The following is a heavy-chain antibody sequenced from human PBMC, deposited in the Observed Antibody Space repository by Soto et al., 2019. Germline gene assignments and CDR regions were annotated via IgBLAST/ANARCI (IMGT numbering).Heavy chain of an antibody. CDR2: ISYDGSNK. CDR1: GFTFSSYG. J-gene: IGHJ4*02. Sequence: PGGSLRLSCAASGFTFSSYGMHWVRQAPGKGLEWVAVISYDGSNKYYADSVKGRFTISRDNSKNTLYLQMNSLRAEDTTVYYCAKEMGFTMISYYFDYWGKGTLVTVSS. D-gene: IGHD3-22*01. CDR3: AKEMGFTMISYYFDY. V-gene: IGHV3-30*18.